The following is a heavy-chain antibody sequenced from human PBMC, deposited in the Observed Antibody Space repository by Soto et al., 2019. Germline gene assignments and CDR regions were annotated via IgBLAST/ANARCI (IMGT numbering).Heavy chain of an antibody. CDR3: ARGRYYFDY. Sequence: SETLSLTCAVYVGSCSGYYWSWIRQPPGKGLEWIGEINHSGSTNYNPSLKSRVTISVDTSKNQFSLKLSSVTAADTAVYYCARGRYYFDYWGQGPLVTVSS. V-gene: IGHV4-34*01. CDR1: VGSCSGYY. J-gene: IGHJ4*02. CDR2: INHSGST.